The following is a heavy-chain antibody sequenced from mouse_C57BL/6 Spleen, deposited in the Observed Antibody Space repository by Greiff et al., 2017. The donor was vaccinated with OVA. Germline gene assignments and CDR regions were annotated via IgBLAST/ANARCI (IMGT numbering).Heavy chain of an antibody. CDR1: GYTFTSYW. D-gene: IGHD2-4*01. V-gene: IGHV1-52*01. J-gene: IGHJ2*01. CDR3: ARVDDYDGAYFDY. Sequence: QVQLQQPGAELVRPGSSVKLSCKASGYTFTSYWMHWVKQRPIQGLEWIGNIDPSDSETHYNQKFKDKATLTVDKSSSTAYMQLSSLTSEDSAVYYCARVDDYDGAYFDYWGQGTTLTVSS. CDR2: IDPSDSET.